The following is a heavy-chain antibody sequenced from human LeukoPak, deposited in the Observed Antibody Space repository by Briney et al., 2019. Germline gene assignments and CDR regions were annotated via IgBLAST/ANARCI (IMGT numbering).Heavy chain of an antibody. Sequence: GGSLRLSCAGSGCTFSDYYMSWIRQAPGKGLEWVSYISSRGSTIHYADSVKGRFTISRDNAKNSLYLQMNSLRAEDTAVYYCARAAVVAASPIYYYYYGMDVWGQGTTVTVSS. CDR3: ARAAVVAASPIYYYYYGMDV. D-gene: IGHD2-15*01. CDR2: ISSRGSTI. CDR1: GCTFSDYY. V-gene: IGHV3-11*01. J-gene: IGHJ6*02.